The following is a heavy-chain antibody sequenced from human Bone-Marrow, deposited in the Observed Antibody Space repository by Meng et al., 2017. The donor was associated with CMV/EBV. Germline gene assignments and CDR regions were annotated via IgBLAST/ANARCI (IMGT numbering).Heavy chain of an antibody. Sequence: GESLKISCAASGFTFADYAMHWVRQAPGKGLEWVSLISWDGDSTYYADSVKGRFTISRDNSKNSLYLQMNSLRAEDTAWYYCAKAAWGGTDDFDIWGQGTMVTVSS. CDR1: GFTFADYA. V-gene: IGHV3-43D*03. CDR3: AKAAWGGTDDFDI. D-gene: IGHD3-16*01. CDR2: ISWDGDST. J-gene: IGHJ3*02.